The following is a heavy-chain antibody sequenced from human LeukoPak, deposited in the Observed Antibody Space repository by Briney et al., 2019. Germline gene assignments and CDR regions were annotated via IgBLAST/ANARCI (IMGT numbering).Heavy chain of an antibody. CDR3: AGAYSSGLFDN. CDR2: IYYSGST. V-gene: IGHV4-59*08. Sequence: SETLSLTGTVSGGSINSYYWNWIRQPPGKGLEWIGDIYYSGSTNYNPSLKSRVIISLDTSKNQFSLNLRSVTAAVTAVYYCAGAYSSGLFDNWGQGTLVTVSS. CDR1: GGSINSYY. J-gene: IGHJ4*02. D-gene: IGHD6-19*01.